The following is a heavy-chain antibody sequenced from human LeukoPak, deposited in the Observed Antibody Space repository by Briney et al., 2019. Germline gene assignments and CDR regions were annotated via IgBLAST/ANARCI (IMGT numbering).Heavy chain of an antibody. V-gene: IGHV3-7*01. CDR2: IKQDGSEK. J-gene: IGHJ6*03. D-gene: IGHD3-3*01. Sequence: GGSLRLSCAASGFTLSSYWMSWVRQSPGKGLEWVANIKQDGSEKYYVDSVKGRFTISRDNAKNSLYLQMNSLRAEDTAVYYCARLRYHDFWSGYWKYYYYMDVWGKGTTVTISS. CDR1: GFTLSSYW. CDR3: ARLRYHDFWSGYWKYYYYMDV.